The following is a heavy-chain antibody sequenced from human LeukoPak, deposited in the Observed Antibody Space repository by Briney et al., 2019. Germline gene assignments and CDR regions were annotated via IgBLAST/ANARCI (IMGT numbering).Heavy chain of an antibody. V-gene: IGHV4-59*08. D-gene: IGHD6-6*01. Sequence: PSETLSLTCTVSGGSISSYYWSWIRQPPGKGLEWIGYIYYSGSTNYNPSLKSRVTISVDTSKNQFSLKLSSVTAADTAMYYCARQIAARHFDYWGQGTLVTVSS. J-gene: IGHJ4*02. CDR2: IYYSGST. CDR1: GGSISSYY. CDR3: ARQIAARHFDY.